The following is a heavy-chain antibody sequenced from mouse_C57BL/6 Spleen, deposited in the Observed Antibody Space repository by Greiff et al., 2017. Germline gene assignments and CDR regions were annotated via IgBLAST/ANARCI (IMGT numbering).Heavy chain of an antibody. CDR2: IYPRSGNT. CDR3: ARMDYGSSWYFDV. CDR1: GYTFTSYG. J-gene: IGHJ1*03. V-gene: IGHV1-81*01. D-gene: IGHD1-1*01. Sequence: VQLQQSGAELARPGASVKLSCKASGYTFTSYGISWVKQRTGQGLEWIGEIYPRSGNTYYNEKFKGKATLTADKSSSTAYMELRSLTSEDSAVYFCARMDYGSSWYFDVWGTGTTVTVSS.